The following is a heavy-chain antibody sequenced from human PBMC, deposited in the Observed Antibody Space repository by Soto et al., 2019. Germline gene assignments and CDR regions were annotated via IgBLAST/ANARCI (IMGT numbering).Heavy chain of an antibody. V-gene: IGHV6-1*01. J-gene: IGHJ3*02. Sequence: SQTLSLTCAISGDSVSSNSAAWNWIRLSPSRGLEWLARTYYRSRWYNDYAVSVRSRITVNPDTSKNQFSLQLTSVTPEDTAVYYCARGISGYDSFYAFDIWGQGTMVTVSS. CDR3: ARGISGYDSFYAFDI. CDR1: GDSVSSNSAA. D-gene: IGHD5-12*01. CDR2: TYYRSRWYN.